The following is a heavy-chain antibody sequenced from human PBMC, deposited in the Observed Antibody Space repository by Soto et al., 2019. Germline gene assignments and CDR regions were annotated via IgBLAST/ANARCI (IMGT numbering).Heavy chain of an antibody. V-gene: IGHV3-23*01. Sequence: GGSLRLSCSASGFTFSSYAMNWVRQAPGKGLEWVSGIGGSGESTYYPDSVKGRFTISRDNSKNTLYLEMNSLRVEDTAVYYCAKDPQYDFWSGYYNFAMDVWGQGTTVTVSS. D-gene: IGHD3-3*01. CDR2: IGGSGEST. CDR3: AKDPQYDFWSGYYNFAMDV. J-gene: IGHJ6*02. CDR1: GFTFSSYA.